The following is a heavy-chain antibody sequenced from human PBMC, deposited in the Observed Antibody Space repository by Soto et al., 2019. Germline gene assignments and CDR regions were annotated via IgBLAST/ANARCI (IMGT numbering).Heavy chain of an antibody. CDR1: GFTFGDYA. D-gene: IGHD2-15*01. V-gene: IGHV3-49*05. CDR3: TRVGSDIVVVVAATEYYYYYGMDV. J-gene: IGHJ6*02. CDR2: IRSKAYGGTT. Sequence: EVQLVESGGGLVKPGRSLRLSCTASGFTFGDYAMSWFRQAPGKGLEWVGFIRSKAYGGTTEYAASVKGRFTISRDDSKSIAYLQMNSLKTEDTAVYYCTRVGSDIVVVVAATEYYYYYGMDVWGQGTTVTVSS.